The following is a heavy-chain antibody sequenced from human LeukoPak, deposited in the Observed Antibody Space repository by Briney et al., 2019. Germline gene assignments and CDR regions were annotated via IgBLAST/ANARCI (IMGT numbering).Heavy chain of an antibody. Sequence: SVKVSCKASGGTFSSYAISWVRQAPGQGLEWMGGIIPIFGTANYAQKFQGRVTITTDESTSTAYMELSSLRSEDTAVYYCARGGVLSSTRYDAFDIWGQGTMVTVSS. CDR1: GGTFSSYA. CDR2: IIPIFGTA. D-gene: IGHD3-10*01. CDR3: ARGGVLSSTRYDAFDI. V-gene: IGHV1-69*05. J-gene: IGHJ3*02.